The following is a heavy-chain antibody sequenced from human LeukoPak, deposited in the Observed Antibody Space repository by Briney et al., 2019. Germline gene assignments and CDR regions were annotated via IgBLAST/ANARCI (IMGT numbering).Heavy chain of an antibody. J-gene: IGHJ2*01. D-gene: IGHD6-19*01. CDR3: ARQLGSSGWYEYWYFDL. CDR2: IYYSGST. Sequence: SETLSLTCTVSGGSISSSSYYWGWIRQPPGKGLEWIGSIYYSGSTYYNPSLKSRVTISVDTSKNQFSLKLSSVTAADTAVYYRARQLGSSGWYEYWYFDLWGRGTLVTVSS. V-gene: IGHV4-39*01. CDR1: GGSISSSSYY.